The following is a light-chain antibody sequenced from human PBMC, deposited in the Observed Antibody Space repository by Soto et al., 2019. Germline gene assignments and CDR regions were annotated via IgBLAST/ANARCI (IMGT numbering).Light chain of an antibody. Sequence: DIQMTQSPSSLSASVGDRVTITCRASQSISSYVNWYQQKPGKAPKLLIYAASSLQSGVPSRFSGSGSGTDFTLTISSLQPEDFATYYCQQSYSTPRTSGPGTKVDIK. V-gene: IGKV1-39*01. J-gene: IGKJ3*01. CDR2: AAS. CDR3: QQSYSTPRT. CDR1: QSISSY.